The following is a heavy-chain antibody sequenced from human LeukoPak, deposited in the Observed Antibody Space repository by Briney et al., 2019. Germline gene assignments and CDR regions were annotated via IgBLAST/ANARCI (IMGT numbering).Heavy chain of an antibody. V-gene: IGHV1-69*06. CDR2: IIPIFGTA. Sequence: SVKVSCKASGSTFSSYAISWVRQAPGQGLEWMGGIIPIFGTANYAQKFQGRVTITADKSTSTAYMELSSLRSEDTAVYYCARSIRSGSSSWYVSDYWGQGTLVTVSS. CDR3: ARSIRSGSSSWYVSDY. D-gene: IGHD6-13*01. J-gene: IGHJ4*02. CDR1: GSTFSSYA.